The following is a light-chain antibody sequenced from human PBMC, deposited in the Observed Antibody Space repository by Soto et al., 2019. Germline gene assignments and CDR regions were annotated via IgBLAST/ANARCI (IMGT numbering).Light chain of an antibody. CDR3: QQRRNWPLT. CDR2: DTS. Sequence: DIVLTQSPATLSLSPGERATLSCRASQSVSTYLAWYQQRPGQAPRLLIYDTSNRATGIPARFSGSGSGTDFTLTIISLEPEDFAVYYCQQRRNWPLTFGGGAKVDIK. CDR1: QSVSTY. V-gene: IGKV3-11*01. J-gene: IGKJ4*01.